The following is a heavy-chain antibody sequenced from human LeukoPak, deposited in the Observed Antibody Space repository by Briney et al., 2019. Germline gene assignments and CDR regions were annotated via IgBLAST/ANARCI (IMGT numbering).Heavy chain of an antibody. V-gene: IGHV3-23*01. D-gene: IGHD2-21*02. CDR1: GFAFRTYA. CDR2: ISDSGSST. J-gene: IGHJ4*02. Sequence: GGSLRLSCAASGFAFRTYAMSWVRQAPGKGLEWVSTISDSGSSTNYADSVKGRFTVSRDNSRFMLYLQMNSLRAEDTAIYYCAKRDFGTDVETAFFDSWGQGTLVTVSS. CDR3: AKRDFGTDVETAFFDS.